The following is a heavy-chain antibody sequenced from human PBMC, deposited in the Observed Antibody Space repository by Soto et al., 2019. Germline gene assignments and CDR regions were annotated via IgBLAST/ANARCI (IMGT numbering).Heavy chain of an antibody. CDR1: GYTFTGYY. CDR3: ARDRAAAGTNWFDP. Sequence: ASVKVSCKASGYTFTGYYMHWVRQAPGQGLEWMGWINPNSGGTNYAQKFQGWVTMTRDTSISTAYMELSRLRSDDTAVYYCARDRAAAGTNWFDPWGQGSLVTVSS. CDR2: INPNSGGT. D-gene: IGHD6-13*01. J-gene: IGHJ5*02. V-gene: IGHV1-2*04.